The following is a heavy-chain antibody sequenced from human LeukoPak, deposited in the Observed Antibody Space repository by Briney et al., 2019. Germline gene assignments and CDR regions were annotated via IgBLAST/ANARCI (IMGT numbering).Heavy chain of an antibody. J-gene: IGHJ5*02. CDR2: FDPGDGKT. Sequence: ASVKVSCKVSGYTLTELSMHWVRQAPGKGLEWMGGFDPGDGKTIYAQKFQGRVTMTEDTSTDTAYMELSSLRSKDTAVYYCATTPSYSSSWYVSEPDNWFDPWGQGTLVTVSS. CDR3: ATTPSYSSSWYVSEPDNWFDP. V-gene: IGHV1-24*01. CDR1: GYTLTELS. D-gene: IGHD6-13*01.